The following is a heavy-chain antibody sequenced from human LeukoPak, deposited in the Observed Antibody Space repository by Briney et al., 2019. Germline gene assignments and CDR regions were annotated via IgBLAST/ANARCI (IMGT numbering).Heavy chain of an antibody. J-gene: IGHJ4*02. CDR1: GYTFTSYG. Sequence: ASVKVSCKASGYTFTSYGISWARQAPGQGLEWMGWISACNGNTNYAQKLQGRVTMTTDTSTSTAYMELRSLRSDDTAVYYCARTGPGGGYFDYWGQGTLVTVSS. D-gene: IGHD3-22*01. V-gene: IGHV1-18*01. CDR2: ISACNGNT. CDR3: ARTGPGGGYFDY.